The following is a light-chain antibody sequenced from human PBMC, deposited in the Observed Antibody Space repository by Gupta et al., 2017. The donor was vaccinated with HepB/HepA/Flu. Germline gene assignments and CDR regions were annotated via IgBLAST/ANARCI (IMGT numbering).Light chain of an antibody. Sequence: QSVLTQPPSVSAAPGQKVTISCSGSSSNIGNNYVSWYQQFPGTAPKLLIYDNNKRPSGIPDRFSGSKSGTSGTLCITGLQTGEEADYYCGTWDNSLSAWVFGGGTKLTVL. CDR3: GTWDNSLSAWV. CDR2: DNN. V-gene: IGLV1-51*01. CDR1: SSNIGNNY. J-gene: IGLJ3*02.